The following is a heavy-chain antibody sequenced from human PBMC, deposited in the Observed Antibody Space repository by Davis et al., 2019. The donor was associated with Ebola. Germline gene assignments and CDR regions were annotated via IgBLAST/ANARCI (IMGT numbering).Heavy chain of an antibody. CDR1: GFTFSDYW. CDR3: ARGEVRFLEWLTWWFDP. V-gene: IGHV3-53*01. Sequence: GESLKISCAASGFTFSDYWMHWVRQAPGKGLEWVSVIYSGGSTYYADSVKGRFTISRDNSKNTLYLQMNSLRAEDTAVYYCARGEVRFLEWLTWWFDPWGQGTLVTVSS. J-gene: IGHJ5*02. D-gene: IGHD3-3*01. CDR2: IYSGGST.